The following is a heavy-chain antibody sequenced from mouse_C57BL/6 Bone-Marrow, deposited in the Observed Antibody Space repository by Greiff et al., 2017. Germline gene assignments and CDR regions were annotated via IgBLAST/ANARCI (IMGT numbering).Heavy chain of an antibody. V-gene: IGHV1-26*01. Sequence: VQLQQSGPELVKPGASVKISCKASGYTFTDYYMNWVKQSHGKSLEWLVAINPNNGGTSYNQKFKGKATLTVDKSSSTAYMELRSLTSEDSAIYYWARYHYGSSPYWYFDVWGTGTTVTVSS. CDR2: INPNNGGT. CDR3: ARYHYGSSPYWYFDV. D-gene: IGHD1-1*01. CDR1: GYTFTDYY. J-gene: IGHJ1*03.